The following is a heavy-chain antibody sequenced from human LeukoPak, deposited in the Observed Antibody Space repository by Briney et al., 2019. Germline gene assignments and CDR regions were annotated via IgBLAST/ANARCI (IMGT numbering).Heavy chain of an antibody. CDR1: GFTFSSCA. CDR2: ISGTGDST. V-gene: IGHV3-23*01. CDR3: AKVKGEVIGAFDI. J-gene: IGHJ3*02. Sequence: GRSLRLSCVASGFTFSSCAMNWVRQAPGKGLEWVSVISGTGDSTYYADSVKGRFTISRDNSKNTLYLQMNSLRAEDTAVYYCAKVKGEVIGAFDIWGQGTMVTVSS. D-gene: IGHD3-16*01.